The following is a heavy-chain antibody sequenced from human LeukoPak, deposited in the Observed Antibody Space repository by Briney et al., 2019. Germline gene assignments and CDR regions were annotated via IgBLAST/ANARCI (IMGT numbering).Heavy chain of an antibody. J-gene: IGHJ6*03. Sequence: SETLSLTCTVSGDSIRDSYFSWIRQPAGKGLEWIGRIYDSGRTNYSPSLMSRVTLSVDTSNNQFSLTLSSVTAADTAVYHCARDIRSHNGPGGYYYYYMDVWGKGTTVTVSS. D-gene: IGHD2-8*01. V-gene: IGHV4-4*07. CDR2: IYDSGRT. CDR3: ARDIRSHNGPGGYYYYYMDV. CDR1: GDSIRDSY.